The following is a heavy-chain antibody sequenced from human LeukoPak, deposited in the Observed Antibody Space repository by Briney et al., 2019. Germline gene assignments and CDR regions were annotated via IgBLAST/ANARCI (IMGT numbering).Heavy chain of an antibody. CDR3: ARDPRLMVLHWYFDL. V-gene: IGHV3-33*01. CDR1: GFTFSSYG. CDR2: IWYDGSNK. Sequence: PGGSLRLSCAASGFTFSSYGMHWVRQAPGKGLEWVAVIWYDGSNKYYADSVKGRFTISSDNSKNTLYLQVNSLRAEDTAVYYCARDPRLMVLHWYFDLWGRGTLVTVSS. D-gene: IGHD2-8*01. J-gene: IGHJ2*01.